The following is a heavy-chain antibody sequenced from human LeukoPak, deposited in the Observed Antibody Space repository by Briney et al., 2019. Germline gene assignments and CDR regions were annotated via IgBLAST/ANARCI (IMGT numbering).Heavy chain of an antibody. J-gene: IGHJ5*02. CDR2: ISAYNGNT. D-gene: IGHD2-2*01. Sequence: GASVKVSCKASGYTFTSYGISWVRQAPGQGLEWMGWISAYNGNTNYAQKLQGRVTMTTDTSTSTAYMELRSLRSDDTAVYYCARSSIVVVPAALNWFDPWGQGTLVTVSS. CDR1: GYTFTSYG. CDR3: ARSSIVVVPAALNWFDP. V-gene: IGHV1-18*01.